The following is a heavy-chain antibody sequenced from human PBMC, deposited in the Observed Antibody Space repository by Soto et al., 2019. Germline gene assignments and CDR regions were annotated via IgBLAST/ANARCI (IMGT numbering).Heavy chain of an antibody. CDR3: AHSPAGYGSGSYSY. CDR2: IYWDDDK. Sequence: QITLKESGPTLVKPTQTLTLTCTFSGFSLSTSGVGVGWIRQPPGKALEWLALIYWDDDKRYSPSLKSRLTLTNATSKNPVIFTVTNMDPVDTATYYCAHSPAGYGSGSYSYWGQGTLVTVSS. V-gene: IGHV2-5*02. J-gene: IGHJ4*02. CDR1: GFSLSTSGVG. D-gene: IGHD3-10*01.